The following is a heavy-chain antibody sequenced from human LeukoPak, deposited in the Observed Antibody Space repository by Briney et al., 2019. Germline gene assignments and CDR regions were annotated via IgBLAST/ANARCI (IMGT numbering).Heavy chain of an antibody. CDR3: ARVRCSAGTCSYFDY. CDR1: GFTFSTSN. CDR2: ISSGGTTI. D-gene: IGHD2-15*01. V-gene: IGHV3-48*02. Sequence: GGSLRLSCAASGFTFSTSNMNWVRQAPGKGLEWVSYISSGGTTIYYADSVKGRFTISRDNTKNSLYLQMNSLIDEDTAVYYCARVRCSAGTCSYFDYWGQGTLVTVSS. J-gene: IGHJ4*02.